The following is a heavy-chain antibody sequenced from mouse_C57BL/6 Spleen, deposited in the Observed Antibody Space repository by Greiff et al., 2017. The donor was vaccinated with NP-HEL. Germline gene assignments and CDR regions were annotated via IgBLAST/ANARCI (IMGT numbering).Heavy chain of an antibody. V-gene: IGHV1-81*01. J-gene: IGHJ1*01. D-gene: IGHD1-1*01. CDR3: VNWYCYGRSLHAFASRGSADPVPASKATDPREDV. CDR2: IYPSSGYT. CDR1: GYTFTSSG. Sequence: QVQLQQSGAELARPGASVKLSCKASGYTFTSSGISWVKQRTGQGLEWIGEIYPSSGYTYYNEKFKGKATLTADKSSSTAYMELRSLTSEDSAVYFCVNWYCYGRSLHAFASRGSADPVPASKATDPREDV.